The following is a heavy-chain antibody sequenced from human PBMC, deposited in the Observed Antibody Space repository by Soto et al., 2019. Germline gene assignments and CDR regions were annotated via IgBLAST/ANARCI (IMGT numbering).Heavy chain of an antibody. Sequence: PGGSLRLSCAASGFTFDDYAMHWVRQAPGKGLEWVSGISWNSGSIGYADSVKGRFTISRDNAKNSLYLQMNSLRAGDTALYYCAKDRIAAGRGWFDPWGQGTLVTVSS. V-gene: IGHV3-9*01. J-gene: IGHJ5*02. CDR1: GFTFDDYA. CDR2: ISWNSGSI. CDR3: AKDRIAAGRGWFDP. D-gene: IGHD6-25*01.